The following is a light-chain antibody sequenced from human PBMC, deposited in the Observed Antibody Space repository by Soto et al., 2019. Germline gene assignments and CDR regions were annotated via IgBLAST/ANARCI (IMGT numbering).Light chain of an antibody. CDR3: QQRTNWPPLT. CDR1: QSVSSY. Sequence: EIVWTQSPSALSLSPGERAPLSCMASQSVSSYLAWYQQKPGQAPRLLIYDASNRATGVPARFSGSGSGTDFTLTISSLEPEDFAVYYCQQRTNWPPLTFGGGTKVDI. V-gene: IGKV3-11*01. J-gene: IGKJ4*01. CDR2: DAS.